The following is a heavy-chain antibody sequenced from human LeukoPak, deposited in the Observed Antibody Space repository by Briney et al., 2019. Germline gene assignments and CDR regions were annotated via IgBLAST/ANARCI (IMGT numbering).Heavy chain of an antibody. Sequence: SETLSLTCAVSGYSLSSGYYWGWIRQPPGKGLEWIGSIYHSGSTYYNPSLKSRVTISVDTSKNQFSLKLSSVTAADTAVYYCAKSTEVLRYSDWLLSPFDYWGKGTLVTVSS. CDR1: GYSLSSGYY. CDR2: IYHSGST. CDR3: AKSTEVLRYSDWLLSPFDY. D-gene: IGHD3-9*01. J-gene: IGHJ4*02. V-gene: IGHV4-38-2*01.